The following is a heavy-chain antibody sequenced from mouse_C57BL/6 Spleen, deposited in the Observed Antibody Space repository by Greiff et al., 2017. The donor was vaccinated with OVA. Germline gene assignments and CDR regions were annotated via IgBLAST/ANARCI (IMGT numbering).Heavy chain of an antibody. CDR1: GYAFTNYL. CDR2: INPGSGGT. CDR3: ARDDGYLFDY. D-gene: IGHD2-3*01. V-gene: IGHV1-54*01. Sequence: QVQLQQSGAELVRPGTSVKVSCKASGYAFTNYLIEWVKQRPGQGLEWIGVINPGSGGTNYNEKFKGKATLTADKSSSTAYMQLSSLTSEDSAVYFCARDDGYLFDYWGQGTTLTASS. J-gene: IGHJ2*01.